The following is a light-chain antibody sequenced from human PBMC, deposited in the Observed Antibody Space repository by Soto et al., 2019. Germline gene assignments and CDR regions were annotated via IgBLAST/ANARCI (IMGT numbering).Light chain of an antibody. CDR1: QGISNY. Sequence: DNLMNQSPSSVSASVGDRGTITCRASQGISNYLAWYQQKPGKVPKLLIYAASTLQSGVPSRFSGSGSGTDFTLTISSLQPEDVATYYCQKYNSVPLTFGGGTKVEIK. J-gene: IGKJ4*01. V-gene: IGKV1-27*01. CDR3: QKYNSVPLT. CDR2: AAS.